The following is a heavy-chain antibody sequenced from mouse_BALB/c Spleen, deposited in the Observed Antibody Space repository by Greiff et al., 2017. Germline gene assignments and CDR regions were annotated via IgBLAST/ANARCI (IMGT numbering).Heavy chain of an antibody. D-gene: IGHD1-2*01. CDR1: GFTFSSYA. CDR3: ASGGHTTSTSAMDY. Sequence: EVQRVESGGGLVQPGGSLKLSCAASGFTFSSYAMSWVRQSPEKRLVWVAEISSGGSYTYYPDTVTGRFTISRYNAKNTLFLAKSSLRSEDTAMSYCASGGHTTSTSAMDYWGQGTSVTVSS. CDR2: ISSGGSYT. J-gene: IGHJ4*01. V-gene: IGHV5-9-4*01.